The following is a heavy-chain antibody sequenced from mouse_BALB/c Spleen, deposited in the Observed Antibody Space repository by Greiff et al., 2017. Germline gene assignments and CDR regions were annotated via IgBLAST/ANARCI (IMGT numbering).Heavy chain of an antibody. CDR1: GFSLTGYG. D-gene: IGHD1-1*01. Sequence: VQLQESGPGLVAPSQSLSITCTVSGFSLTGYGVNWVRQPPGKGLEWLGMIWGDGSTDYNSALKSRLSISKDNSKSQVFLKMNSLQTDDTARYYCAREGDYYGSSLDVWGAGTTVTVSS. V-gene: IGHV2-6-7*01. CDR3: AREGDYYGSSLDV. CDR2: IWGDGST. J-gene: IGHJ1*01.